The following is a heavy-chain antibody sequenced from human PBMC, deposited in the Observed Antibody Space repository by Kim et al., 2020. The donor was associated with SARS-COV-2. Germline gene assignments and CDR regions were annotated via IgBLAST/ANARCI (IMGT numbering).Heavy chain of an antibody. CDR2: ISSSSSYI. CDR1: GFTFSSYS. Sequence: GGSLRLSCAASGFTFSSYSMNWVRQAPGKGLEWVSSISSSSSYIYYADSVKGRFTISRDNAKNSLYLQMNSLRAEDTAVYYCARDKGQLPPNWFDPWGQGTLVTVSS. V-gene: IGHV3-21*01. J-gene: IGHJ5*02. D-gene: IGHD2-2*01. CDR3: ARDKGQLPPNWFDP.